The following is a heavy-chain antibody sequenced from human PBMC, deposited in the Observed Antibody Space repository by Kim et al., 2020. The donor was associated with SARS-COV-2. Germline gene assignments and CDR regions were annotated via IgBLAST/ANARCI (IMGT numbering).Heavy chain of an antibody. D-gene: IGHD6-6*01. CDR1: GFTFSGYW. V-gene: IGHV3-7*01. CDR2: IKQDGSET. J-gene: IGHJ4*02. Sequence: GGSLRLSCAASGFTFSGYWMSWVRQAPGKGLEWVANIKQDGSETYYVDSVKGRFTISRDNSKSSLSLQMNSLRAEDTAVYYCARDRHSISSGREDYWWQG. CDR3: ARDRHSISSGREDY.